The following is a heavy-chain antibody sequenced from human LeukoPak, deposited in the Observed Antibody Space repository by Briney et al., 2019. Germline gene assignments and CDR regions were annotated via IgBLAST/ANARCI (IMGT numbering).Heavy chain of an antibody. CDR1: EYNFATYW. CDR3: ARAHPYYYDSSGYYFTPQFEY. V-gene: IGHV5-51*01. Sequence: GESLKISCQGSEYNFATYWIGWVRQMPGKGLEWMGIIYPGDSDTRYSPSFQGQVTISADKSISTAYLQLSSLKASDTAMYYCARAHPYYYDSSGYYFTPQFEYWGQGTLVTVSS. CDR2: IYPGDSDT. D-gene: IGHD3-22*01. J-gene: IGHJ4*02.